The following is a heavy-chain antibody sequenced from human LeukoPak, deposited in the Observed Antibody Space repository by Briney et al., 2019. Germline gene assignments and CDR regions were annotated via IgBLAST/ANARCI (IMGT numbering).Heavy chain of an antibody. Sequence: SETLSLTCTVSGGSISSGGYYWSWLRQHPGKGLEWIGEINHNEKANYRPSLKSRLTISLGTSKNQFSLRLSSVIAADTAVYYCCGYNYDTEAFDVWGRGTLVTVSS. CDR1: GGSISSGGYY. D-gene: IGHD3-16*01. V-gene: IGHV4-31*09. CDR2: INHNEKA. CDR3: CGYNYDTEAFDV. J-gene: IGHJ3*01.